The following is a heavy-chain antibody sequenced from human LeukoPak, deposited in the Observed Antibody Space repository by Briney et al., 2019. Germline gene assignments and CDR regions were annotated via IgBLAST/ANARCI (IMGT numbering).Heavy chain of an antibody. CDR1: GGSISSSTYY. J-gene: IGHJ4*02. D-gene: IGHD3-10*01. CDR2: IYYSGST. CDR3: ARHIYGSGNFDY. Sequence: PSETLSPTCTVSGGSISSSTYYWGWIRQPPGKGLEWIGSIYYSGSTYYNPSLKSRVTISVDTSKNQFSLKLTSVTAADTAVYYCARHIYGSGNFDYWGQGTLVTVSS. V-gene: IGHV4-39*01.